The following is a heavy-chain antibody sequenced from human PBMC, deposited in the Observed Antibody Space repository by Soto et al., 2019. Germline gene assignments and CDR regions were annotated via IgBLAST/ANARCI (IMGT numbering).Heavy chain of an antibody. CDR2: IRSKANSYAT. Sequence: EVQLVESGGGSVQPGGSLKLSCAASGFTFSGSAMHWVRQASGKGLEWVGRIRSKANSYATAYAASVKGRFTISRDDSKNTAYLQMNSLKTEDTAVYYCTVMTSYYFDYWGQGTLVTVSS. V-gene: IGHV3-73*02. CDR3: TVMTSYYFDY. CDR1: GFTFSGSA. J-gene: IGHJ4*02. D-gene: IGHD3-16*01.